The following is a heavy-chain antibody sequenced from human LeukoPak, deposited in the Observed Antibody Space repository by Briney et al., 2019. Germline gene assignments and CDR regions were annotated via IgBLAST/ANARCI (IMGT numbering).Heavy chain of an antibody. J-gene: IGHJ6*02. Sequence: GASVKVSCKASGYTFTSYDINWVRQATGQGLEWMGWMNPNSGNTGYAQKFQGRVTMTRNTSISTAYMELSSLRSEDTAVFYCARGGSAAAGTGGDYYYYGMDVWGQGTTVTVSS. V-gene: IGHV1-8*01. CDR2: MNPNSGNT. CDR3: ARGGSAAAGTGGDYYYYGMDV. D-gene: IGHD6-13*01. CDR1: GYTFTSYD.